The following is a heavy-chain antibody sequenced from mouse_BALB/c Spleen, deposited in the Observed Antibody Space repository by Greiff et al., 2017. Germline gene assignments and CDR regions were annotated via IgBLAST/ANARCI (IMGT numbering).Heavy chain of an antibody. CDR2: ISSGGSYT. Sequence: EVQRVESGGDLVKPGGSLKLSCAASGFTFSSYCMSWVRQTPDKRLEWVATISSGGSYTYYPDSVKGRFTLSRDNAENTLYLQMSSLKSEDTAMYYCTRQCVTGTDIDYWGQGTTLTVSS. J-gene: IGHJ2*01. CDR3: TRQCVTGTDIDY. V-gene: IGHV5-6*01. CDR1: GFTFSSYC. D-gene: IGHD4-1*01.